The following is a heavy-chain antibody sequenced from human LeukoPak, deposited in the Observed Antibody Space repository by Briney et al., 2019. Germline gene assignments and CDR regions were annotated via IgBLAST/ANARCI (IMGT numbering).Heavy chain of an antibody. CDR1: GGSISSSSYY. D-gene: IGHD4-17*01. V-gene: IGHV4-39*07. Sequence: KPSETLSLTCTVSGGSISSSSYYWGWIRQPPGKGLEWIGSIYYSGSTYYNPSLKSRVTISVDTSKNQFSLKLSSVTAADTAVYYCARTHDYGDPKGGFDIWGQGTMVTVSS. CDR3: ARTHDYGDPKGGFDI. J-gene: IGHJ3*02. CDR2: IYYSGST.